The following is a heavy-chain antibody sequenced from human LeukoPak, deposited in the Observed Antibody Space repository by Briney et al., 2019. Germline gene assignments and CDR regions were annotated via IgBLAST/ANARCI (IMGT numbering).Heavy chain of an antibody. D-gene: IGHD5-18*01. CDR3: ARGKRGYSYGYVDY. V-gene: IGHV4-59*01. CDR2: IYDSGST. J-gene: IGHJ4*02. CDR1: GGAISTYY. Sequence: PSEPLSLTCTVSGGAISTYYWRWIRKPPGKGRKWIGYIYDSGSTNYNTSLKSRVTISVDTSKNQFSLKLSSVTAADTAVYYCARGKRGYSYGYVDYWGQGTLVTVSS.